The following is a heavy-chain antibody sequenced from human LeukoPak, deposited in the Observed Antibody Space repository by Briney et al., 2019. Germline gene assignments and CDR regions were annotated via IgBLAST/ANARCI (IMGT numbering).Heavy chain of an antibody. Sequence: SVKVSCKASGGTFSSYAISWVRQAPGQGLEWMGRIIPILGIANYAQKFQGRVTITADKSTSTAYMELSSLRSEDTAVYYCARDHPRGSGRFDIWGQGTMVTVSS. CDR1: GGTFSSYA. V-gene: IGHV1-69*04. CDR2: IIPILGIA. CDR3: ARDHPRGSGRFDI. D-gene: IGHD2-15*01. J-gene: IGHJ3*02.